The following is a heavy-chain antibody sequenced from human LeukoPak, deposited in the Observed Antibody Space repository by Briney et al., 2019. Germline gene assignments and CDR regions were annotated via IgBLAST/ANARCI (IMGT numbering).Heavy chain of an antibody. CDR3: ARSAARRGANYYYYMDV. D-gene: IGHD6-6*01. Sequence: ASVKVSCKASGYTFTSYDINWVRQATGQGLEWMGWMNPNSGNTGYAQKFQGRVTMTRNTSISTAYMELSSLRSEDTAVYYCARSAARRGANYYYYMDVWGKGTTVTVSS. CDR2: MNPNSGNT. J-gene: IGHJ6*03. V-gene: IGHV1-8*01. CDR1: GYTFTSYD.